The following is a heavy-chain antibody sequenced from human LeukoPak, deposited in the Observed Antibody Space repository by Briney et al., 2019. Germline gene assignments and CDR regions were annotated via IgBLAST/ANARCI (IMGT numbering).Heavy chain of an antibody. CDR1: GFTFSSYG. V-gene: IGHV3-30*02. Sequence: GGSLRLSCAASGFTFSSYGMHWVRQAPGKGLEWVAFIRYDGSNKYYADSVKGRFTISRDNSKNKLYLQMNSLRAEDTAVYYCARNREGWSGFWGQGTLVTVSS. D-gene: IGHD6-19*01. J-gene: IGHJ4*02. CDR3: ARNREGWSGF. CDR2: IRYDGSNK.